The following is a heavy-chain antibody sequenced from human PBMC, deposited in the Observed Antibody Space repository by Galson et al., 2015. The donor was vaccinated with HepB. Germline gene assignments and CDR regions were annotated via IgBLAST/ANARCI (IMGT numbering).Heavy chain of an antibody. CDR2: IRNKVNSYTT. D-gene: IGHD2/OR15-2a*01. V-gene: IGHV3-72*01. Sequence: SLRLSCAASGFTSSDHYTDWVRQAPGKGLEWVGRIRNKVNSYTTEYAPSVNGRFSISRDDSQNSVYLQMNSLQTEDTAVYFCLRPTLQSTTVKGFEIWGQGTLVTVSS. J-gene: IGHJ3*02. CDR3: LRPTLQSTTVKGFEI. CDR1: GFTSSDHY.